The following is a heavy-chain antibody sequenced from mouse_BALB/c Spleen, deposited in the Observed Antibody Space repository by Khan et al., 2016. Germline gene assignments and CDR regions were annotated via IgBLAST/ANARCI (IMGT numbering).Heavy chain of an antibody. J-gene: IGHJ4*01. CDR3: ARSNYGNYEEGYTMDY. D-gene: IGHD2-1*01. CDR1: GFNIKDTY. Sequence: VRLQQSGAELVKPGASVKLSCTASGFNIKDTYMHWVKQRPEQGLEWLGRIDPANGNTKYDPKFQGKATITADTSSNPAYLQLSSLTSEDTAVYYCARSNYGNYEEGYTMDYWGQGTSVTVSS. CDR2: IDPANGNT. V-gene: IGHV14-3*02.